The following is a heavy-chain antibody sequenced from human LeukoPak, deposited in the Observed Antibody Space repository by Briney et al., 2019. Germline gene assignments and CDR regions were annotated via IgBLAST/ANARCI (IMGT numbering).Heavy chain of an antibody. CDR1: GDSMSGYS. CDR2: IYTSYFT. V-gene: IGHV4-4*07. J-gene: IGHJ4*02. Sequence: SETLSLTCTISGDSMSGYSWSWLRQPAGKELEWVGRIYTSYFTEYNLSLDGRVTMSIDTSKNQFSLMLDSVTAADTAIYYCARVHIVTGTYFDSWGQGALVTVSS. D-gene: IGHD3-10*01. CDR3: ARVHIVTGTYFDS.